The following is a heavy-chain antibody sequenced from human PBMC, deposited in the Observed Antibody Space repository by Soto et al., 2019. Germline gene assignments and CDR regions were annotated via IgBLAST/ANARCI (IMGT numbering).Heavy chain of an antibody. Sequence: GGPLRLSCAASGFTFSIYAMTWVRQSPGKGLEWVSSMSRTGDNTYYAESVKGRFTISRDNSKNSLYLQMNSLRDEDTAVYYCARVPVLRFLEWLLYSGMDVWGQGTTVTVSS. CDR1: GFTFSIYA. CDR2: MSRTGDNT. D-gene: IGHD3-3*01. V-gene: IGHV3-23*01. J-gene: IGHJ6*01. CDR3: ARVPVLRFLEWLLYSGMDV.